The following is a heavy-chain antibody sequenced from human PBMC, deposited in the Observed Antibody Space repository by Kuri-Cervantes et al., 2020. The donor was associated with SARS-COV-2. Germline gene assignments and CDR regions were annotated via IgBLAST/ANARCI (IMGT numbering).Heavy chain of an antibody. V-gene: IGHV3-74*01. CDR3: AREPHIVPAAIYYCYYYGMDV. CDR1: GFTFSSYW. Sequence: GESLKISCAASGFTFSSYWMHWVRQAPGKGLVWVSRINSDGSSTSYADSVKGRFTISRDNAKNTLYLQMNSLRAEDTAVYYCAREPHIVPAAIYYCYYYGMDVWGQGTTVTVSS. D-gene: IGHD2-2*01. CDR2: INSDGSST. J-gene: IGHJ6*02.